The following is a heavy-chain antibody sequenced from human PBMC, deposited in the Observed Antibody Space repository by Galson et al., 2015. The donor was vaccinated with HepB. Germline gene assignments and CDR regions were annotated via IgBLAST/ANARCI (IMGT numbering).Heavy chain of an antibody. D-gene: IGHD3-22*01. CDR3: AGQYNTNGYYPY. CDR2: IIPMFGSG. CDR1: GGTFSSHT. V-gene: IGHV1-69*13. J-gene: IGHJ4*02. Sequence: SVKASCKASGGTFSSHTISWVRQAPGQGLEWMGGIIPMFGSGNYAQKFQGRVTITADESKSTTYMELSSLRSDDTAIYYCAGQYNTNGYYPYWGQGTLVTVSS.